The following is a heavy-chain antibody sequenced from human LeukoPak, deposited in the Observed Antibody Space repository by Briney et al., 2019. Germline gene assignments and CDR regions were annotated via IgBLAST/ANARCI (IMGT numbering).Heavy chain of an antibody. CDR3: ARAFLGIFGVVEAFDI. V-gene: IGHV4-34*01. CDR2: INHSGST. Sequence: PSETLSLTCAVYGGSFSGYYWSWIRRPPGKGLEWIGEINHSGSTNYNPSLKSRVTISVDTSKNQFSLKLSSVTGADTAVDYCARAFLGIFGVVEAFDIWGQGTMVTVSS. D-gene: IGHD3-3*01. J-gene: IGHJ3*02. CDR1: GGSFSGYY.